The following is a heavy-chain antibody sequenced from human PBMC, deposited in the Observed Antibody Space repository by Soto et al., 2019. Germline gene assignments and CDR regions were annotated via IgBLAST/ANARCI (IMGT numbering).Heavy chain of an antibody. CDR2: ISIRGGDE. J-gene: IGHJ4*02. CDR3: ARGTIVARHHLDY. Sequence: QVQLVESGGGVVQPGKSLRLSCAASGFTFSSYAMHWARQAPGKGLEWVTVISIRGGDEYYAESVRGRFTISRDDSTNTLYLQMDSLRVEDTAVYYCARGTIVARHHLDYWGQGTLVTVSS. V-gene: IGHV3-30*03. CDR1: GFTFSSYA. D-gene: IGHD6-6*01.